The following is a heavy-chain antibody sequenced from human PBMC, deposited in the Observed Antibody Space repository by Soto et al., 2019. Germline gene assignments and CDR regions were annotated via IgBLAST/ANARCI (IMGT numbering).Heavy chain of an antibody. V-gene: IGHV3-21*01. D-gene: IGHD2-15*01. CDR3: ARTETPRYYYFYFMDV. CDR1: GFTFSDYS. CDR2: ISSTGSNI. Sequence: GGSLRLSCAASGFTFSDYSMNWVRQAPGKGLEWVSSISSTGSNIDYADSVKGRFTISRDNAKNSLYLQMNSLRAEDTALYYWARTETPRYYYFYFMDVWAKGTTVTVSS. J-gene: IGHJ6*03.